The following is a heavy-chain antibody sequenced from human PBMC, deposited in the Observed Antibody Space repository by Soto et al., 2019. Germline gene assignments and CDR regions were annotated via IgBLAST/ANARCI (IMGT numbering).Heavy chain of an antibody. V-gene: IGHV3-53*02. D-gene: IGHD3-16*01. Sequence: EVQLVETGGSLIQPGGSLRLSCAVSGFTVRSNYMSWVRQAPGKGLEWVSIIYSSGNTYYADSVKGRFTMSRDTSNNTVFLQMSSLRAEDTAVYYCARVSSPFGYWGQGTLVTASS. J-gene: IGHJ4*02. CDR2: IYSSGNT. CDR3: ARVSSPFGY. CDR1: GFTVRSNY.